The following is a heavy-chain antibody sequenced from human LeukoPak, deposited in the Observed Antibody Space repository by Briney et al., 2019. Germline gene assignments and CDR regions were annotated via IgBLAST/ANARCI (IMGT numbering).Heavy chain of an antibody. Sequence: PGRSLRLSCAASGFTFDDYAMHWVRQAPGKGLEWVSGISWNSGSIGYADSVKGRFTISRDNAKNSLYLQMNSLRAEDTALYYCAKGKHTVADAFDIWGQGTMVTVSS. CDR3: AKGKHTVADAFDI. J-gene: IGHJ3*02. V-gene: IGHV3-9*01. D-gene: IGHD4-23*01. CDR1: GFTFDDYA. CDR2: ISWNSGSI.